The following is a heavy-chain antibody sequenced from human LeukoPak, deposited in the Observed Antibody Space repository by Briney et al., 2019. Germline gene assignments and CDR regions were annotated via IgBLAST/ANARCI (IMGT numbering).Heavy chain of an antibody. CDR3: AKAMITRVRVLDS. Sequence: GGSLRLSCAASGFTFNSYAMNWVRQAPGKGLQWVSAISGGGGTTYYADSVEGRFTISRDNSKNTLYLQMHSLRAEDTAIYYCAKAMITRVRVLDSWGPGTLVTVSS. J-gene: IGHJ4*02. D-gene: IGHD3-10*01. CDR1: GFTFNSYA. V-gene: IGHV3-23*01. CDR2: ISGGGGTT.